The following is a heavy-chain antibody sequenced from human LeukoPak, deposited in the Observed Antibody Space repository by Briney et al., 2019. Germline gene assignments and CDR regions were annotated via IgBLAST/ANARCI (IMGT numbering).Heavy chain of an antibody. CDR2: ISGSGGST. D-gene: IGHD1-7*01. J-gene: IGHJ4*02. CDR3: AKGLVTGTTGGGDY. CDR1: GFTFSSYA. Sequence: GGSLRLSCAASGFTFSSYAMTWVRQAPGKGLEWVSVISGSGGSTNYADSVKGRFTISRDNSKNTLSLQMNSLRAEDTAVYYGAKGLVTGTTGGGDYWGQGTLVTVSS. V-gene: IGHV3-23*01.